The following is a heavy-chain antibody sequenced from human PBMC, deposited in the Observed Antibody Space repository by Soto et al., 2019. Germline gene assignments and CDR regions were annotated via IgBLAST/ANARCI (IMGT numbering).Heavy chain of an antibody. CDR1: GFTFSSYS. Sequence: GGSLRLSCAASGFTFSSYSMNWVRQAPGKGLEWVSSISSSSSYIYYADSVKGRFTISRDNAKNSLYLQMNSLRAEDTAVYYCAAGFGSTNYYYMDVWGKGTTVTVSS. D-gene: IGHD2-2*01. CDR2: ISSSSSYI. V-gene: IGHV3-21*01. J-gene: IGHJ6*03. CDR3: AAGFGSTNYYYMDV.